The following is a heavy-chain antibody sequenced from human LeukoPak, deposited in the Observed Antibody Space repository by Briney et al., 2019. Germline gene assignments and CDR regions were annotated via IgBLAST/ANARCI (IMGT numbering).Heavy chain of an antibody. V-gene: IGHV3-23*01. J-gene: IGHJ4*01. CDR1: GFRFRSYG. CDR3: AKDFGDFYPPLFDS. CDR2: ISGSGRT. D-gene: IGHD4-17*01. Sequence: GGSLRLSCATSGFRFRSYGMSWVRQAPGKGLEWVSSISGSGRTYDADSVRGRVTCSRDDSKSAVSLVMNSLRAEDTAVYYCAKDFGDFYPPLFDSWGHGTLVTVSS.